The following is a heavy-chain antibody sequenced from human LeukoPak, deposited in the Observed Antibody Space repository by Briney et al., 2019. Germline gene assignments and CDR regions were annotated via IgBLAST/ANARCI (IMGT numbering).Heavy chain of an antibody. V-gene: IGHV1-69*13. D-gene: IGHD3-22*01. Sequence: ASVKVSCKASGGTFSSYAISWVRQAPGQRLKWMGGIIPIFGTANYAQKFQGRVTITADESTSTAYMELSSLRSEDTAVYYCARDRNYYDSSGSGYFDYWGQGTLVTVSS. CDR2: IIPIFGTA. CDR1: GGTFSSYA. CDR3: ARDRNYYDSSGSGYFDY. J-gene: IGHJ4*02.